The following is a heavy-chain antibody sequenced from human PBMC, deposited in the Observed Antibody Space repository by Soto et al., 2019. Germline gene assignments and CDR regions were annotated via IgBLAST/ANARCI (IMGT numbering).Heavy chain of an antibody. V-gene: IGHV3-74*01. CDR1: GFRFSDYW. CDR2: IRSDGGIT. CDR3: AAYSFGELVEY. J-gene: IGHJ4*02. Sequence: ELQLVESGGGVVQPGGSLRLSCAASGFRFSDYWMHWVRQAPGKGLVWVSRIRSDGGITSYADFVKGRFTISRDNAKNTLYLQMNSLRAEDTAVYYCAAYSFGELVEYWGQGTLVTVSP. D-gene: IGHD3-10*01.